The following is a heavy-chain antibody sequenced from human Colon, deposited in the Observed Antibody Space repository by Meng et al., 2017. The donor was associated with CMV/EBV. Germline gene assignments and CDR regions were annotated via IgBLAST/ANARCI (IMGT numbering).Heavy chain of an antibody. CDR3: AKSVYYDSTGYFDY. Sequence: SGFTFSSYAMSWVRQAPGKGLEWVSGISGSGGSTYYTDSVKGRFTISRDNSKNTLNLQMNSLRAEDTAIYYCAKSVYYDSTGYFDYWGQGTLVTVSS. CDR2: ISGSGGST. V-gene: IGHV3-23*01. J-gene: IGHJ4*02. D-gene: IGHD3-22*01. CDR1: GFTFSSYA.